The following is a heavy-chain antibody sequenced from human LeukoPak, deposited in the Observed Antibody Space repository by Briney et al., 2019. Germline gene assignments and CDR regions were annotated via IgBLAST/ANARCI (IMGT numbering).Heavy chain of an antibody. V-gene: IGHV4-59*01. CDR3: AISASSGSYYVTHFDF. CDR2: IYDSGST. D-gene: IGHD3-10*01. Sequence: NPSETLSLTCTVSGGSISSYYWSWIRQPPGKGLEWIGYIYDSGSTIYNPSLRSRVTISVDTSKNQFSLNLNSVTAADTAVYYCAISASSGSYYVTHFDFWGQGNLVTVSS. J-gene: IGHJ4*02. CDR1: GGSISSYY.